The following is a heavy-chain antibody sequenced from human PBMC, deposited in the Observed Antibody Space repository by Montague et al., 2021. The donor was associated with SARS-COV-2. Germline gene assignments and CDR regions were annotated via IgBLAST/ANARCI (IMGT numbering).Heavy chain of an antibody. V-gene: IGHV4-34*01. CDR3: ARLRDGVVPSPILGVGPYYSYHYMDV. D-gene: IGHD3-10*01. J-gene: IGHJ6*03. CDR1: GTSFSGYY. Sequence: SETLSLTCAVHGTSFSGYYWNWIRQPPGKGLEWIGEINHGGSTKYRPSLKSRLTISADTSKNQFSLKLTSVAAADTAVYYCARLRDGVVPSPILGVGPYYSYHYMDVWGKGTTVTVSS. CDR2: INHGGST.